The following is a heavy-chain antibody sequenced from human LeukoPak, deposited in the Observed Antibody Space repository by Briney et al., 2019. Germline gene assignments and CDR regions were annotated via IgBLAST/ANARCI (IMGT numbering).Heavy chain of an antibody. CDR1: GFTFSSYA. V-gene: IGHV3-30-3*01. D-gene: IGHD3-10*01. CDR3: ARGGSGSYYYYYYYMDV. CDR2: ISYDGGNK. Sequence: PGRSLRLSCAASGFTFSSYAMHWVRQAPGKGLEWVAIISYDGGNKYYADSVKDRFTISRDNSKNTLYLQMNSLRPEDTAVYYCARGGSGSYYYYYYYMDVWGKGTTVTVSS. J-gene: IGHJ6*03.